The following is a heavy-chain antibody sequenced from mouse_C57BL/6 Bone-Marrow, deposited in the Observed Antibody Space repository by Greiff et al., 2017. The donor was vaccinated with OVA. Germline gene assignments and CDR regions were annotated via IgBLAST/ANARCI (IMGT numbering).Heavy chain of an antibody. CDR3: ARIPTAQARFAY. V-gene: IGHV2-2*01. J-gene: IGHJ3*01. CDR2: IWSGGST. CDR1: GFSLTSYG. D-gene: IGHD3-2*02. Sequence: VKLVESGPGLVQPSQSLSITCTVSGFSLTSYGVHWVRQSPGKGLEWLGVIWSGGSTDYNAAFISRLSISKDNSKSQVFFKMNSLQADDTAIYYCARIPTAQARFAYWGQGTLVTVSA.